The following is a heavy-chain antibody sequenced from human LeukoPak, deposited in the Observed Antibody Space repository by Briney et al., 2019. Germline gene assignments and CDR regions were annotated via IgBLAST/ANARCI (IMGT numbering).Heavy chain of an antibody. J-gene: IGHJ4*02. CDR3: ARTDTAMVEIDY. CDR1: GYTFTSYG. V-gene: IGHV1-18*01. D-gene: IGHD5-18*01. CDR2: ISAYNGNT. Sequence: ASVTVSFKASGYTFTSYGISWVRQAPGQGVEWMGWISAYNGNTNYAQKLQGRVTMTTDTSTSTAYMELRSLRSDDTAVYYCARTDTAMVEIDYWGQGTLVTVSS.